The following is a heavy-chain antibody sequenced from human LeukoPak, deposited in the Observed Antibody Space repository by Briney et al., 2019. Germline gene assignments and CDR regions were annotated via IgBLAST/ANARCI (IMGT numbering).Heavy chain of an antibody. Sequence: PSQTLSLTCTVSGGSISSGGYYWSWIRQPPGKGLEWIGYIYHSGSTYYNPSLKSRVTISVDRSKNQFSLKLSSVTAADTAVYYCARAGAVRGLNLNFDYWGQGTLVTVSS. J-gene: IGHJ4*02. CDR2: IYHSGST. CDR3: ARAGAVRGLNLNFDY. D-gene: IGHD3-10*02. CDR1: GGSISSGGYY. V-gene: IGHV4-30-2*01.